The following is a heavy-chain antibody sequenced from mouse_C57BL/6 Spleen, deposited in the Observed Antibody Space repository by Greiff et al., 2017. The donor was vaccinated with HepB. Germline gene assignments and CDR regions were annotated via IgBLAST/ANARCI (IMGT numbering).Heavy chain of an antibody. Sequence: VKLQESGPGLVQPSQSLSITCTVSGFSLTSYGVHWVRQSPGKGLEWLGVIWRGGSTDYNAAFMSRLSITKHNSKSQVFFKMNSLQADDTAIYYCAKPGDYDVYYAMDYWGQGTSVTVAS. CDR3: AKPGDYDVYYAMDY. CDR2: IWRGGST. J-gene: IGHJ4*01. V-gene: IGHV2-5*01. CDR1: GFSLTSYG. D-gene: IGHD2-4*01.